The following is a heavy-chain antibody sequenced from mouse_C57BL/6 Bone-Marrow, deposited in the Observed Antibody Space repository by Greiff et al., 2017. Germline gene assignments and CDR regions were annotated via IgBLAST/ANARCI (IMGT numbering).Heavy chain of an antibody. Sequence: EVKLVESGGGLVQPKGSLKLSCAASGFSFNTYAMNWVRPAPGKGLEWVARIRSKRNNYATYYADSVKDRFTISSDESESMLYLQMNNLKTEDTAMYYCVRGWFLFAYWGQGTLVTVSA. D-gene: IGHD1-1*02. CDR1: GFSFNTYA. J-gene: IGHJ3*01. V-gene: IGHV10-1*01. CDR3: VRGWFLFAY. CDR2: IRSKRNNYAT.